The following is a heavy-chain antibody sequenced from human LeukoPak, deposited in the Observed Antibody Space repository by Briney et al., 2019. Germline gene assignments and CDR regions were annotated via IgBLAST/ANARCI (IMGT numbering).Heavy chain of an antibody. CDR1: GYTFTSNY. J-gene: IGHJ5*02. Sequence: ASVKVSCKASGYTFTSNYIHWVRQAPGKGLEWMGGFDPEDGETIYAQKFQGRVTMTEDTSTDTAYMELSSLRSEDTAVYYCATFNCTNGVCYTGWFDPWGQGTLVTVSS. D-gene: IGHD2-8*01. V-gene: IGHV1-24*01. CDR2: FDPEDGET. CDR3: ATFNCTNGVCYTGWFDP.